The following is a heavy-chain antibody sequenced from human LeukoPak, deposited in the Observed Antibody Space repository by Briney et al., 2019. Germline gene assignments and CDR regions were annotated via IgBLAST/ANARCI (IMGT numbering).Heavy chain of an antibody. V-gene: IGHV3-30*04. J-gene: IGHJ6*02. Sequence: GGSLRLSCAASGLTFNRYAMHWVRQAPGKGLEWVAVISYDGSNKYNAGSVKGRFTISRDNSKNTLYLQMNSLRAEDTAVYYCARPFPDYGDYGDNYYYGMDVWGQGTTVTVSS. CDR1: GLTFNRYA. CDR3: ARPFPDYGDYGDNYYYGMDV. CDR2: ISYDGSNK. D-gene: IGHD4-17*01.